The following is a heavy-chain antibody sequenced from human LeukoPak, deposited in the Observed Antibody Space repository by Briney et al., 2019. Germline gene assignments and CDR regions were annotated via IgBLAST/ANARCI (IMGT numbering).Heavy chain of an antibody. D-gene: IGHD1-14*01. V-gene: IGHV1-69*06. J-gene: IGHJ6*04. CDR1: GGTFSSYA. CDR2: ILPIFGTA. Sequence: SSVTVSCKASGGTFSSYAISWVRQAPGQGLEWMGGILPIFGTANYAQKFQGRVTITADKSTSTAYMELSSLRSEDTAVYYCARGSGISPYYYYYGMDVWGKGTTVTVSS. CDR3: ARGSGISPYYYYYGMDV.